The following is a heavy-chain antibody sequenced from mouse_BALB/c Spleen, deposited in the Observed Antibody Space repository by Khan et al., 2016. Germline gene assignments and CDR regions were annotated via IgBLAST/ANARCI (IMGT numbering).Heavy chain of an antibody. CDR3: AMVTAAWFAY. CDR2: IDPANGTT. V-gene: IGHV14-3*02. J-gene: IGHJ3*01. CDR1: GFNIKDTY. D-gene: IGHD2-1*01. Sequence: VQLQQSGAELVKPGASVKLSCTASGFNIKDTYMHWVKQRPEQGLEWIGRIDPANGTTKYDPKFQGKATITADTSSNTAYLQLSSLTSEDTAVYYCAMVTAAWFAYWGQGTLVTVSA.